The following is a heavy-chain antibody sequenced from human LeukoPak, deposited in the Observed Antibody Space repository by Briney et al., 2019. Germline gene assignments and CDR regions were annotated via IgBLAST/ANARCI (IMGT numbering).Heavy chain of an antibody. Sequence: ASAKVSRKDSGYTFCDFDINRVPPTTGHGLEWRGWMNPNSGDTGYAVDFQGRVTITRNISITTAYMELSRLRSEDTAVYYCARGPFTSGARYFDYWGQGTLVTVSS. V-gene: IGHV1-8*03. CDR2: MNPNSGDT. CDR1: GYTFCDFD. D-gene: IGHD6-19*01. J-gene: IGHJ4*02. CDR3: ARGPFTSGARYFDY.